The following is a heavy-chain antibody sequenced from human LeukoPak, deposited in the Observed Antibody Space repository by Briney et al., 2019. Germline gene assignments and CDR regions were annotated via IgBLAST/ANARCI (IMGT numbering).Heavy chain of an antibody. J-gene: IGHJ5*02. CDR2: IYTSGST. CDR3: ARVVYRGENWFDP. D-gene: IGHD3-10*01. CDR1: GGSISSGSYY. Sequence: PSQTLSLTCTVSGGSISSGSYYWSWIRQPAGKGLEWIGRIYTSGSTNYNPSLKSRVTISVDTSKNQFSLKLTSVTAADTAVYYCARVVYRGENWFDPWGPGTLVTVSS. V-gene: IGHV4-61*02.